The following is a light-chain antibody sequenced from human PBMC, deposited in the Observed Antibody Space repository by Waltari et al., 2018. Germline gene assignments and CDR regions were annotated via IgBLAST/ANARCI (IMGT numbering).Light chain of an antibody. Sequence: QSALTQPASVSGSPGQSITISCTGTSSDVGSYNLVSWYQQHPGKAPKLMIYEGSKRPSGVSNRCSGSKSGNTASRTISGLQAEDEADDYCCSYAGSSAYVFGTGTKVTVL. V-gene: IGLV2-23*01. CDR3: CSYAGSSAYV. CDR2: EGS. CDR1: SSDVGSYNL. J-gene: IGLJ1*01.